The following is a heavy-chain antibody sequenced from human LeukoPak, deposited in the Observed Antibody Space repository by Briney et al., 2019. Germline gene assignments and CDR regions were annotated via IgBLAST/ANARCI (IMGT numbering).Heavy chain of an antibody. Sequence: SETLSLTCTVSGGSISSGSYYWSWIRQPAGKGLEWIGRIYTSGSTNYNPSLKSRVTISVDTSKNQFSLKLSSVTAADTAVYYCARDGYYYDSSGYYYFDYWGQGTLVTVSS. CDR3: ARDGYYYDSSGYYYFDY. CDR2: IYTSGST. CDR1: GGSISSGSYY. D-gene: IGHD3-22*01. J-gene: IGHJ4*02. V-gene: IGHV4-61*02.